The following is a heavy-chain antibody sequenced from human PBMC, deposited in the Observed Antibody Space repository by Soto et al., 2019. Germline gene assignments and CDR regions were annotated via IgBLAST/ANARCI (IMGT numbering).Heavy chain of an antibody. CDR3: AIYDFWSGYRGFDY. J-gene: IGHJ4*02. D-gene: IGHD3-3*01. Sequence: GVLRVPCADSGFSVSSNYMGWVRPAPGKGLELVSVIYSGGSTYYADSVKGRFTISRDNSKKTLYLQMKSLRAEDTAVYYCAIYDFWSGYRGFDYWGQGSLVTVSS. V-gene: IGHV3-53*01. CDR1: GFSVSSNY. CDR2: IYSGGST.